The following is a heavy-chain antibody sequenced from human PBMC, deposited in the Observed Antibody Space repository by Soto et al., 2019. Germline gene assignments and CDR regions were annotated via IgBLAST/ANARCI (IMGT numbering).Heavy chain of an antibody. CDR2: FDPEDGET. CDR1: GYTLTELS. V-gene: IGHV1-24*01. CDR3: ATAGPNLYRMEWLLYAFDI. Sequence: ASVKVSCKVSGYTLTELSMHWVRQAPGKGLEWMGGFDPEDGETIYAQKFQGRVTMTEDTSTDTAYMELSSLRSEDTAVYYCATAGPNLYRMEWLLYAFDIWGQGTMVTVSS. J-gene: IGHJ3*02. D-gene: IGHD3-3*01.